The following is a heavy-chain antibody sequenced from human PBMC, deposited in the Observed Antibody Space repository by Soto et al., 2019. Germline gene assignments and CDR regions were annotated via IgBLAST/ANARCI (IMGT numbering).Heavy chain of an antibody. CDR3: VRGPRHHYDSSGFSVDY. CDR1: GYSFTSYW. J-gene: IGHJ4*02. V-gene: IGHV5-51*01. D-gene: IGHD3-22*01. Sequence: PGESLKISCKGSGYSFTSYWIGWVRQMPGKGLEWMGIIYPGDSDTRYSPSFQGQVTISADKSISTAYLQWSSLKASDTAMYYCVRGPRHHYDSSGFSVDYWGQGTLVTVSS. CDR2: IYPGDSDT.